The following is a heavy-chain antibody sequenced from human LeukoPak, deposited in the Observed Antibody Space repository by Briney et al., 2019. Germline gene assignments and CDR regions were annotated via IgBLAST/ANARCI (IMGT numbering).Heavy chain of an antibody. CDR3: ARHDFPQLLGGYLDY. D-gene: IGHD2-2*01. J-gene: IGHJ4*02. Sequence: GESLKISCKGSGYSFTSYWIGWVRQMPRKGLEWMGIIYPGDSDTRYSPSFQGQVTISADKSISTAYLQWSSLKASDTAMYYCARHDFPQLLGGYLDYWGQGTLVTVSS. CDR2: IYPGDSDT. V-gene: IGHV5-51*01. CDR1: GYSFTSYW.